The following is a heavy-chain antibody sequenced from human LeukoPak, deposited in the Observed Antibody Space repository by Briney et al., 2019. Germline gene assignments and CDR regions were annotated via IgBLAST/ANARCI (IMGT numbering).Heavy chain of an antibody. CDR1: GFTFSSYA. CDR2: ISGSGGST. J-gene: IGHJ6*02. D-gene: IGHD6-13*01. CDR3: AKGGRAAADHYYYGMDV. Sequence: GGSLRLSCAASGFTFSSYAMSWVRQAPGKGLEWVSAISGSGGSTYYADSVKGRFTISRDNSKSTLYLQMNSLRAEDTAVYYCAKGGRAAADHYYYGMDVWGQGTTVTVSS. V-gene: IGHV3-23*01.